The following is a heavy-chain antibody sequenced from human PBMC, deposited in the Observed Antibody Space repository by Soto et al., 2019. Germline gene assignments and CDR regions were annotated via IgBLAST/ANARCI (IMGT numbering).Heavy chain of an antibody. CDR1: GDSVSSNSAA. Sequence: PSQTLSLTCAISGDSVSSNSAAWNWIRQSPSRGLEWLGRTYYRSKWYNDYAVSVKSRITINPDTSKNQFSLQLNSVTPEDTAVYYCARVTASIAAAGTGDAFDIRGQGTMVTVSS. CDR3: ARVTASIAAAGTGDAFDI. D-gene: IGHD6-13*01. J-gene: IGHJ3*02. CDR2: TYYRSKWYN. V-gene: IGHV6-1*01.